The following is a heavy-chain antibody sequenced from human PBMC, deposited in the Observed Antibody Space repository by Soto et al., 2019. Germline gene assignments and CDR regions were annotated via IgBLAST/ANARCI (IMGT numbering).Heavy chain of an antibody. CDR2: IIPIFGTA. J-gene: IGHJ6*02. CDR3: ARVIGDFWSGYYHYYYYGMDV. CDR1: GYTFTSYD. V-gene: IGHV1-69*01. Sequence: QVQLVQSGAEVKKPGASVKVSCKASGYTFTSYDISWVRQAPGQGLEWMGGIIPIFGTANYAQKFQGRVTITADESTSTAYMELSSLRSEDTAVYYCARVIGDFWSGYYHYYYYGMDVWGQGTTVTVSS. D-gene: IGHD3-3*01.